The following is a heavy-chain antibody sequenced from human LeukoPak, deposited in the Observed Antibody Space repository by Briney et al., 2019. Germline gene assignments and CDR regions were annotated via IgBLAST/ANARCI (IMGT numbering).Heavy chain of an antibody. D-gene: IGHD3-22*01. CDR1: GGSISSSSYY. CDR3: ARLSHYYDSSGYLS. V-gene: IGHV4-39*01. Sequence: SETLSLTCTVSGGSISSSSYYWGWIRQPPGKGLEWIGSIYYSGSTYHNPSLKSRVTISVDTSKNQFSLKLSSVTAADTAVYYCARLSHYYDSSGYLSWGQGTLVTVSS. CDR2: IYYSGST. J-gene: IGHJ4*02.